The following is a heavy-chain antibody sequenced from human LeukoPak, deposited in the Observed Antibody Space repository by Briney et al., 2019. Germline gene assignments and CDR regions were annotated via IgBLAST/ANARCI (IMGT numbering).Heavy chain of an antibody. CDR3: ARVLSSIWGNWFDP. CDR2: ISAYNGNT. V-gene: IGHV1-18*01. Sequence: ASVKVSCKASGYTFTSYGISWVRQAPGQGLEWMGWISAYNGNTNYAQKLQGGVTMTTDTSTSTAYMELRSLRSDDTAVYYCARVLSSIWGNWFDPWGQGTLVTVSS. J-gene: IGHJ5*02. D-gene: IGHD6-13*01. CDR1: GYTFTSYG.